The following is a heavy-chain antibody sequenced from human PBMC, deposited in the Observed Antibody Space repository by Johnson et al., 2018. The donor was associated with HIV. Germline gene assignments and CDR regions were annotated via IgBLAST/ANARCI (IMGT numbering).Heavy chain of an antibody. CDR3: TTAIYSYDTRDTRAFDI. Sequence: VHLVESGGGVVQPGGSLRLSCAASGFTFSNFALHWVRQAPGKGLQYVSRICSDGVSTYYANSVIGRFTISRDNSKNTLYLQMNSLKTEDTALYYCTTAIYSYDTRDTRAFDIWGQGTMVTVSS. CDR1: GFTFSNFA. D-gene: IGHD3-22*01. V-gene: IGHV3-64*01. J-gene: IGHJ3*02. CDR2: ICSDGVST.